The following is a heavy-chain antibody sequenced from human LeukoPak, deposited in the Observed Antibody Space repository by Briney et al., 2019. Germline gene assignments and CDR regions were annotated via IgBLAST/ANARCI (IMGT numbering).Heavy chain of an antibody. CDR1: GASITDYS. V-gene: IGHV4-59*01. CDR2: VYYSGTT. J-gene: IGHJ5*02. D-gene: IGHD3-22*01. CDR3: ARSDYYDSSGYFAGGDWFDP. Sequence: SETLSLTCTVSGASITDYSWTWIRQPPGKGLEWIGYVYYSGTTIFNPSLKSRVTISVDTSKNQFSLNLSSVTAADTAVYYCARSDYYDSSGYFAGGDWFDPWGQGTLVTVSS.